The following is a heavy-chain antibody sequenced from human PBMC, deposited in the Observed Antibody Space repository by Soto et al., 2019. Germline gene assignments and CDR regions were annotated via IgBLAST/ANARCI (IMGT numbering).Heavy chain of an antibody. CDR3: ARVQLDPNWFDP. D-gene: IGHD1-1*01. V-gene: IGHV1-69*13. Sequence: AASVKVSCKASGGTFSSYAISWVRQAPGQGLEWMGGIIPIFGTANYAQKFQGRVTITADESTSTAYMELSSLRSEDTAVYYCARVQLDPNWFDPWGQGTLVTVS. CDR1: GGTFSSYA. CDR2: IIPIFGTA. J-gene: IGHJ5*02.